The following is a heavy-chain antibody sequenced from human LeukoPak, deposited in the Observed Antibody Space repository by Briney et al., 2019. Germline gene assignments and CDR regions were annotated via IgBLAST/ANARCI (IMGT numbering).Heavy chain of an antibody. CDR3: ARDSGTTGEVKFDP. CDR2: IYYSGST. Sequence: SETLSLTCNVSGGPINSNIYYWAWVRQPPGEGLEWIGSIYYSGSTYYNPSLKSRITISVDTSKNQFSLKLSSVTAADTAIYYCARDSGTTGEVKFDPWGQGTLVTVSS. CDR1: GGPINSNIYY. V-gene: IGHV4-39*07. D-gene: IGHD3-10*01. J-gene: IGHJ5*02.